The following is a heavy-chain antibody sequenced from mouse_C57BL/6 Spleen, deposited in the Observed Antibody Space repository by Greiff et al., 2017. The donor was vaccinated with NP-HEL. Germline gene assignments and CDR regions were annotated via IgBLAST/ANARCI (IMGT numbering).Heavy chain of an antibody. V-gene: IGHV5-9*01. CDR1: GFTFSSYT. CDR2: ISGGGGNT. CDR3: ARHWGITTVFDY. D-gene: IGHD1-1*01. Sequence: EVHLVESGGGLVKPGGSLKLSCAASGFTFSSYTMSWVRQTPEKRLEWVATISGGGGNTYYPDSVKGRFTISRDNAKNTLYLQMSSLRSEDTALYYCARHWGITTVFDYWGQGTTLTVSS. J-gene: IGHJ2*01.